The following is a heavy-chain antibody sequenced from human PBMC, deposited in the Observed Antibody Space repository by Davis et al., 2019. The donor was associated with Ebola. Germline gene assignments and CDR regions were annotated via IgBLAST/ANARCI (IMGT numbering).Heavy chain of an antibody. Sequence: PSETLSLTCAVYGGSFSGYYWSWIRQPPGKGLEWIGEINHSGSTNYNPSLKSRVTISEYTSKNQFSLKLSSVTAADTAVYYCAISMGITMVRGVMAYWGQGTLVTVSS. V-gene: IGHV4-34*01. CDR2: INHSGST. CDR3: AISMGITMVRGVMAY. J-gene: IGHJ4*02. CDR1: GGSFSGYY. D-gene: IGHD3-10*01.